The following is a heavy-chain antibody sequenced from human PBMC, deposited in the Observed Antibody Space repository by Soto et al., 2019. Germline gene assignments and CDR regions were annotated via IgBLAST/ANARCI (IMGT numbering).Heavy chain of an antibody. J-gene: IGHJ5*02. D-gene: IGHD6-6*01. V-gene: IGHV4-31*03. CDR1: GGSISSGGYY. CDR3: ARGSFTSSSSWFDP. Sequence: QVQLQESGPGLVKPSQTLSLTCTVSGGSISSGGYYWSWIRQHPGKGLEWIGYIYYSGRTYYNPSPHSRVSRAVDTTEYQFSLKLTSVTAADTSVYYCARGSFTSSSSWFDPWGRGTLVTVSS. CDR2: IYYSGRT.